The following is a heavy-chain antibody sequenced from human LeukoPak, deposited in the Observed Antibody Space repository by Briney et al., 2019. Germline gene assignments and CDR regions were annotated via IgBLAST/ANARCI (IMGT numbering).Heavy chain of an antibody. CDR2: IKHSGST. CDR3: ARQGGDYALLDY. Sequence: SETLSLTCAVYGGSFSGYYWSWIRQPPGKGLEWIGEIKHSGSTNYNPSLKSRVTISVDTSKNQFSLKLSSVTAADTAVYYCARQGGDYALLDYWGQGTLVTVSS. J-gene: IGHJ4*02. D-gene: IGHD4-17*01. CDR1: GGSFSGYY. V-gene: IGHV4-34*01.